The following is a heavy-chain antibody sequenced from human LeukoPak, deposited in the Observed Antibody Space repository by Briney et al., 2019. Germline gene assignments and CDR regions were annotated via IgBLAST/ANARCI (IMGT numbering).Heavy chain of an antibody. CDR2: IYYSGST. D-gene: IGHD2-2*01. CDR3: ARGQRYCSSTSCPLDY. V-gene: IGHV4-38-2*02. CDR1: GYSISSGYY. Sequence: PSETLSLTCTVSGYSISSGYYWGWIRQPPGKGLEWIGSIYYSGSTYYNPSLKSRVTISVDTSKNQFSLKLTSVTAADTAVYYCARGQRYCSSTSCPLDYWGQGTLVTVSS. J-gene: IGHJ4*02.